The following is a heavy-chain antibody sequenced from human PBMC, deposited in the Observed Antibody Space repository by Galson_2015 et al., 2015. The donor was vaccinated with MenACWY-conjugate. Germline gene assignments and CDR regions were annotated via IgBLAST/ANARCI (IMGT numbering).Heavy chain of an antibody. D-gene: IGHD6-13*01. CDR1: GYTFTSYA. CDR2: INAGNGNT. Sequence: SVKVSCKASGYTFTSYAMHWVRQAPGQRLEWMGWINAGNGNTKYSQKFQGRVTITRDTSASTAYMDLSSLRSEDTAVYYCARDPNIAAGGTLDYWGQGTLVTVSP. V-gene: IGHV1-3*01. J-gene: IGHJ4*02. CDR3: ARDPNIAAGGTLDY.